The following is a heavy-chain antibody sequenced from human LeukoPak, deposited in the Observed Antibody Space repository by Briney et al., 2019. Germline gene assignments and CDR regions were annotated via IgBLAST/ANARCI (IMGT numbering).Heavy chain of an antibody. CDR2: INHSGST. J-gene: IGHJ5*02. D-gene: IGHD6-13*01. Sequence: SETLSLTCAVYGGSFSGYYWSWIRQPPGKGLEWIGEINHSGSTNYNPSLKSRVTISVDTSKNQFSLKLSSVTAADTAVYYCARGNSSSWLEGRNWFDPWGQGTLVTVSS. V-gene: IGHV4-34*01. CDR1: GGSFSGYY. CDR3: ARGNSSSWLEGRNWFDP.